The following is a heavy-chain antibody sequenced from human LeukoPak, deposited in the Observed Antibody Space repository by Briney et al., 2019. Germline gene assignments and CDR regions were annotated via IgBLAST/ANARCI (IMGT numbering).Heavy chain of an antibody. CDR2: ISYIGST. Sequence: SETLSLTCTVSGGSISSHYWSWIRQPPGKGLEWIGYISYIGSTNYSPSLKSRVTMSVDTSKNQFSLRLSSVTAADTAVYYCAGDHLALNALDIWGQGTMVTVSS. J-gene: IGHJ3*02. V-gene: IGHV4-59*11. CDR1: GGSISSHY. CDR3: AGDHLALNALDI.